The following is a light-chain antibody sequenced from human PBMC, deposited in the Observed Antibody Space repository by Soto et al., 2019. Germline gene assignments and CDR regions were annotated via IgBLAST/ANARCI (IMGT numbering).Light chain of an antibody. J-gene: IGKJ2*01. CDR3: QQYNSYSYT. CDR1: QSISSW. CDR2: KAY. V-gene: IGKV1-5*03. Sequence: DIQMTQSPSTLSASVGDRVTITCRARQSISSWLAWYQQKPGKAPKLLIYKAYSLERGVPSRFSGSESGTEFTLTISSLQPDDFATYYCQQYNSYSYTFGQGTKLEIK.